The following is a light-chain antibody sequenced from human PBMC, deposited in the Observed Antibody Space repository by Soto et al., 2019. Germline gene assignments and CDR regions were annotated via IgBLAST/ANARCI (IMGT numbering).Light chain of an antibody. CDR3: QQYGSSPWT. CDR1: QSVTSSY. J-gene: IGKJ1*01. V-gene: IGKV3-20*01. CDR2: RAS. Sequence: EMVLTQSPGTLSLYPGESATLSCRASQSVTSSYIAWYQQKPGQAPRLLIYRASTRATGIPDRFSGSGSGTDFTLIIGRLEPEDFAVYHCQQYGSSPWTFGQGTKVDIK.